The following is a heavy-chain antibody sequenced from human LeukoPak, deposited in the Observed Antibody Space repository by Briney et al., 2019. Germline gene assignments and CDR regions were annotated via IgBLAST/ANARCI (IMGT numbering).Heavy chain of an antibody. Sequence: ASVKVSCKASGYTFTGYYMHWVRQAPGQGLEWMGWINPNSGVTYYAQKFQGRVTMTSDTSITTAYMELSSLTSDDTATYYCARDASNWSAFDSWGQGTLVIVSS. J-gene: IGHJ5*01. CDR3: ARDASNWSAFDS. CDR2: INPNSGVT. V-gene: IGHV1-2*02. CDR1: GYTFTGYY. D-gene: IGHD1-20*01.